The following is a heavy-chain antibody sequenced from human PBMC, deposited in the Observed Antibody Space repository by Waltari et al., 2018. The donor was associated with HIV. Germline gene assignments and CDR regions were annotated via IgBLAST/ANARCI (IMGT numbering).Heavy chain of an antibody. D-gene: IGHD5-12*01. Sequence: EVQLVESGGGLVKPGGSLRLSCAASRFTFSSYSMNWVRQAPGKGSEWVASISSGSVYIYYADSVKGRFTISRDNAKNSLYLQMNSLRAEDTAVYYCARDEAEMATLTAFDIWGQGTMVTVSS. V-gene: IGHV3-21*01. CDR1: RFTFSSYS. CDR3: ARDEAEMATLTAFDI. CDR2: ISSGSVYI. J-gene: IGHJ3*02.